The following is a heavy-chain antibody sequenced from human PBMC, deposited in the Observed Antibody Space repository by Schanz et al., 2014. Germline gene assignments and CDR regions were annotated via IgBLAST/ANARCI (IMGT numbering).Heavy chain of an antibody. D-gene: IGHD3-3*01. CDR3: VRDSFFAFDY. Sequence: VELVESGGGLVQPGGSLRLSCAASGFSFSDHAMDWVRQAAGKGLEWVGRINSVGSNTDYADSVKGRFTMSRDNAKNSVFLQMNSLRAEDTAVYYCVRDSFFAFDYWGQGTLVTVSS. J-gene: IGHJ4*02. V-gene: IGHV3-11*06. CDR2: INSVGSNT. CDR1: GFSFSDHA.